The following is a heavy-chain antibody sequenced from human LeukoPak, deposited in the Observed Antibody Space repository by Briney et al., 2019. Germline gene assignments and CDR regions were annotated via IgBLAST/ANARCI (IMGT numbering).Heavy chain of an antibody. V-gene: IGHV3-30-3*01. D-gene: IGHD6-19*01. CDR1: GFTFSNYA. CDR2: ISYDGSNK. J-gene: IGHJ4*02. CDR3: ARDLLDTSGWYGFYFDF. Sequence: GRSLRLSCAASGFTFSNYAIHWVRQAPGKGLEWVAVISYDGSNKYYADSVKGRFTISRDNSKNTLYLQMNSLRVEDMAVYYCARDLLDTSGWYGFYFDFWGQGTLVTVSS.